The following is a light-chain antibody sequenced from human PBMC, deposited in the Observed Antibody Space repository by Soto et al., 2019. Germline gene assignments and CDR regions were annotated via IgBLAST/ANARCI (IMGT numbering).Light chain of an antibody. CDR2: EVS. CDR1: TSDIGHYNY. CDR3: SSYRSTITG. Sequence: QSALTQPASVSGSPGQSVTISCTATTSDIGHYNYVSWYQQHPGKAPKLVIYEVSNRPLGVASRYSGSKSGNTASLTISGLQAEYEADYYCSSYRSTITGLGGGTKLTVL. V-gene: IGLV2-14*01. J-gene: IGLJ3*02.